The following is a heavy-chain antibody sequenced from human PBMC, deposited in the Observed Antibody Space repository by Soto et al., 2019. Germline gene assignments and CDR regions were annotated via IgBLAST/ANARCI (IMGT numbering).Heavy chain of an antibody. J-gene: IGHJ4*02. Sequence: LETLSLTCTVSGGSVSSGSYYWSWIRQPPGKGLEWIGYIYYSGSTNYNPSLKSRVTISVDTSKNQFSLKLSSVTAADTAVYYCARIGDWLPYFDYWGQGTLVTVSS. CDR2: IYYSGST. V-gene: IGHV4-61*01. D-gene: IGHD3-9*01. CDR1: GGSVSSGSYY. CDR3: ARIGDWLPYFDY.